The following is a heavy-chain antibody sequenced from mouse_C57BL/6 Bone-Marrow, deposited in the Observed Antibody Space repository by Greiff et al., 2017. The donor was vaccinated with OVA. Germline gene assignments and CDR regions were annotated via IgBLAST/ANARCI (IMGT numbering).Heavy chain of an antibody. CDR2: IYPRSGNP. Sequence: VQLQQSGAELARPGASVKLSCKASGYTFTSYGISWVKQRTGQGLEWIGEIYPRSGNPSYNEKFKGKATLTADKSSSTAYMELRSLTSADSAVYFCARSRGRYYAMDYWGQGTSVTVSS. CDR1: GYTFTSYG. J-gene: IGHJ4*01. D-gene: IGHD3-3*01. CDR3: ARSRGRYYAMDY. V-gene: IGHV1-81*01.